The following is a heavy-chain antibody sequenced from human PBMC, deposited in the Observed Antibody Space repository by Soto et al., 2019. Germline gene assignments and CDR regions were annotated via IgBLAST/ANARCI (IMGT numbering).Heavy chain of an antibody. CDR2: IYPGHSDT. CDR1: GYRFPRYW. J-gene: IGHJ3*02. Sequence: GESLKISCKGSGYRFPRYWICRVRQMPGKGREWMGIIYPGHSDTRYSPAFQGKVTISADKSISTAYLQWSSLKASDTAMYYCARQGTFDIWGQGKMVTVSS. V-gene: IGHV5-51*01. CDR3: ARQGTFDI.